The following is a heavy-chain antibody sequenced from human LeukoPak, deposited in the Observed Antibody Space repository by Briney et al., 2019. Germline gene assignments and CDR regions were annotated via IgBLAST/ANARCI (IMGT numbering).Heavy chain of an antibody. CDR2: IYTSGST. CDR1: GGSISSYY. V-gene: IGHV4-4*09. Sequence: PSETLSLTCTVSGGSISSYYWSWIRQPPGKGLEWIGYIYTSGSTNYNPSLKSRVTISVDTSKNQFSLKLSSVTAADTAVYYCASSYYDLYYFDYWGQGTLVTVSS. D-gene: IGHD3-22*01. CDR3: ASSYYDLYYFDY. J-gene: IGHJ4*02.